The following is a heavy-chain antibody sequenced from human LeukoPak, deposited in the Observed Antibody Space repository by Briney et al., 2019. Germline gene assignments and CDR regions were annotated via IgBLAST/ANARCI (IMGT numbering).Heavy chain of an antibody. D-gene: IGHD5-18*01. Sequence: TGGSLRLSCAASGFSLSAFWMSWVRQAPGKGLEWVANIKQDGSEKYYVDSVKGRFTISRDNAKNSLYLQMNSLRAEDTAVYYCARARGYSYGDDAFDIWGQGTMVTVSS. CDR2: IKQDGSEK. V-gene: IGHV3-7*01. CDR1: GFSLSAFW. CDR3: ARARGYSYGDDAFDI. J-gene: IGHJ3*02.